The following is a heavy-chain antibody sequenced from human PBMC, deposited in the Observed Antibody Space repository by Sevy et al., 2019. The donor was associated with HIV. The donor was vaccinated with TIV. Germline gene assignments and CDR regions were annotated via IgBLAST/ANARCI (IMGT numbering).Heavy chain of an antibody. CDR2: ISYEGSNK. V-gene: IGHV3-30*18. D-gene: IGHD3-3*01. J-gene: IGHJ6*02. CDR3: AKGFESYYYYGIDV. Sequence: GGSLRFSCAASGFTFSSYGMHWVRQAPGKGLEWVAVISYEGSNKYYADSVKGRLTISRDNSKNTLYLQMNSLRAEDTAVYYCAKGFESYYYYGIDVRGQGTTVTVSS. CDR1: GFTFSSYG.